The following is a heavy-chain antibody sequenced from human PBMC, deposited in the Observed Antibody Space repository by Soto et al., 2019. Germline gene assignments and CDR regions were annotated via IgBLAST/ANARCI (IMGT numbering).Heavy chain of an antibody. CDR3: AKNSVSSSSWSYYYYYGMDV. D-gene: IGHD6-13*01. J-gene: IGHJ6*02. Sequence: GWSLRLSCAASGFTFSSYWMHWVRQAPGKGLEWVAVISYDGSNKYYADSVKGRFTISRDNSKNTLYLQMNSLRAEDTAVYYCAKNSVSSSSWSYYYYYGMDVWGQGTTVTVSS. V-gene: IGHV3-30*18. CDR1: GFTFSSYW. CDR2: ISYDGSNK.